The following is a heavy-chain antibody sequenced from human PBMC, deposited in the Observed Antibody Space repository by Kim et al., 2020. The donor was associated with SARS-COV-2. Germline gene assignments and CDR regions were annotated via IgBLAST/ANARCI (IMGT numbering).Heavy chain of an antibody. J-gene: IGHJ6*02. Sequence: SETLSLTCTVSGGSVSSRSYYWNWIRQPPGKGLQWIGYISYGGSTNSNPSLKSRVTISLDTSTNQFSLKLTSVTGADTAVYYCARDASGRTYNYGVDVWGRGTTVTVSS. V-gene: IGHV4-61*01. CDR2: ISYGGST. CDR1: GGSVSSRSYY. CDR3: ARDASGRTYNYGVDV. D-gene: IGHD3-10*01.